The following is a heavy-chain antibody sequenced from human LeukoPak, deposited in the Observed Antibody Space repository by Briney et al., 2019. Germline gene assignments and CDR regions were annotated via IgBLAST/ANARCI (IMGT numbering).Heavy chain of an antibody. V-gene: IGHV3-30*16. CDR3: ARGLAKELDY. CDR1: RFTYSSYA. J-gene: IGHJ4*02. D-gene: IGHD1-26*01. CDR2: ISYDRSDK. Sequence: PGGPQRLPCGVSRFTYSSYAMHWVRHAPGKGLEWVAVISYDRSDKYYAYSVKGRFTICRDNSKNTLDLEMNSLRAEDTDVYYCARGLAKELDYWGQGTLVTVSS.